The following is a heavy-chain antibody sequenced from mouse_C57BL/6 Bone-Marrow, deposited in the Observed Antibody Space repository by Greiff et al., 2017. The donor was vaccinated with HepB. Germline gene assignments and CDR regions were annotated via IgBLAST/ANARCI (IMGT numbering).Heavy chain of an antibody. CDR3: ARERVSGAPYYFDY. CDR1: GYSFTDYN. D-gene: IGHD6-2*01. J-gene: IGHJ2*01. V-gene: IGHV1-39*01. CDR2: INPNYGTT. Sequence: VQLKESGPELVKPGASVKISCKASGYSFTDYNMNWVKQSNGKSLEWIGVINPNYGTTSYNQKFKGKATLTVDQSSSTAYMQLNSLTSEDSAVYYCARERVSGAPYYFDYWGQGTTLTVSS.